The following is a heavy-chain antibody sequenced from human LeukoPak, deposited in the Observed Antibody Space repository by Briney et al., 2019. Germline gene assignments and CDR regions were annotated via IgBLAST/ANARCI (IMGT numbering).Heavy chain of an antibody. Sequence: GGSLRLSCAASGFTFSSYSMKSVRQAPGKGLEWVSYISSSSSTIYYADSLKGRFTISRDNAKNSLYLQMNSLRAEDTAVYYCASTYYDSSGTFIDAFDIWGQGTMVTVSS. CDR1: GFTFSSYS. CDR2: ISSSSSTI. CDR3: ASTYYDSSGTFIDAFDI. J-gene: IGHJ3*02. V-gene: IGHV3-48*04. D-gene: IGHD3-22*01.